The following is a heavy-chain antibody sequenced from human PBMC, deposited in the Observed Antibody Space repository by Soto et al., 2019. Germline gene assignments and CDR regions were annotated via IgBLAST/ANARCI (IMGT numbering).Heavy chain of an antibody. CDR3: ARVDYLRIPDYGMDV. Sequence: RLCRPGSGVTLRRCGIHWVRQAPGKGLEWVAFISYDGSNKYYADSVKGRFTISRDNSKNTLFLQMNSLRAEDTAVYYCARVDYLRIPDYGMDVWGQGT. D-gene: IGHD4-17*01. CDR1: GVTLRRCG. J-gene: IGHJ6*02. V-gene: IGHV3-30*03. CDR2: ISYDGSNK.